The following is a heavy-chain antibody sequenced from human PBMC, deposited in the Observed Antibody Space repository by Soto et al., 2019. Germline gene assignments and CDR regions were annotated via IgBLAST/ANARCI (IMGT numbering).Heavy chain of an antibody. J-gene: IGHJ4*02. CDR2: INAGNGDT. CDR1: GYTFTAYA. CDR3: ARDVSSSIDC. D-gene: IGHD6-6*01. Sequence: QVHLVQSGAEVKEPGASVKVSCKASGYTFTAYALHWVRQAPGHRLEWMGWINAGNGDTKYSQKFQDRVTITRDTSATIVYVEMSSLRFEDTTVYYCARDVSSSIDCWGQGTLVTVSS. V-gene: IGHV1-3*01.